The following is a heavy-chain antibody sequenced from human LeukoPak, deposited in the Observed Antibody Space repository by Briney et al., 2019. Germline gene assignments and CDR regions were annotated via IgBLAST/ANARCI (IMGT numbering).Heavy chain of an antibody. CDR1: GGSFSNYY. CDR2: IYTSGST. D-gene: IGHD1-14*01. V-gene: IGHV4-4*07. CDR3: ARQPPQYYGMDV. Sequence: SETLSLTCTVSGGSFSNYYWSWIRQPAGKGLEWIGRIYTSGSTNYNPSVKSRVTMSVDTSNNQFSLKLTSVTAAYTAVYYCARQPPQYYGMDVWGQGTTVTVSS. J-gene: IGHJ6*02.